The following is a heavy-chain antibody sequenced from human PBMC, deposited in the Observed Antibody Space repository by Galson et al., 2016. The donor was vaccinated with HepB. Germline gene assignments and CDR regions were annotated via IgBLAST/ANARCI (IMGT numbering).Heavy chain of an antibody. CDR3: ARDLIFAGTFDC. J-gene: IGHJ4*02. CDR2: ISAYNGNT. V-gene: IGHV1-18*01. CDR1: GYTFTSYG. Sequence: SVKVSCKASGYTFTSYGISWVRQAPGQGLEWMGWISAYNGNTSYAQKLQGRVTMTTDTSTSTAYMELRSLRSDDTAVYYCARDLIFAGTFDCWGQGTLVTVSS. D-gene: IGHD3-10*01.